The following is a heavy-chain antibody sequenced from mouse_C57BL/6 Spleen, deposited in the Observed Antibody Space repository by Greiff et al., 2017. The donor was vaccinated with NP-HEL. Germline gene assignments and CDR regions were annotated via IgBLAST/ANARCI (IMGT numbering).Heavy chain of an antibody. Sequence: VQLQQPGAELVMPGASVKLSCKASGYTFTSYWMHWVKQRPGQGLEWIGEIDPSDSYTNYNQKFKGKSTLTVDKSSSTAYMQLSSLTSEDSAVYYCAIGEDGYPFDYWGQGTTLTVSS. CDR1: GYTFTSYW. D-gene: IGHD2-3*01. CDR2: IDPSDSYT. CDR3: AIGEDGYPFDY. J-gene: IGHJ2*01. V-gene: IGHV1-69*01.